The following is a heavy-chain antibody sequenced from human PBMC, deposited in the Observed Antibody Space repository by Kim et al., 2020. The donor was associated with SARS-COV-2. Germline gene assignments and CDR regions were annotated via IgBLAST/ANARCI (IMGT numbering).Heavy chain of an antibody. Sequence: SETLSLTCTVSGYSISSDYYWGWIRQPPGKGLEWIGSVYHSGSTYYNPSLDNRVTISIDTSKSQFSLRLSSVTAADTATYYCARDPRRGDNVWGSYRDTFDYWGQGTLVTVSS. D-gene: IGHD3-16*02. CDR2: VYHSGST. CDR1: GYSISSDYY. V-gene: IGHV4-38-2*02. CDR3: ARDPRRGDNVWGSYRDTFDY. J-gene: IGHJ4*02.